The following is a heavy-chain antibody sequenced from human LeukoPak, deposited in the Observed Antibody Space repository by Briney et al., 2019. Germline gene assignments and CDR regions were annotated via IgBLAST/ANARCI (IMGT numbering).Heavy chain of an antibody. CDR2: IYSGGST. CDR1: GFTVSSNY. V-gene: IGHV3-53*01. CDR3: AKGSRYNSGLLHYMDV. Sequence: GGSLRLSCAASGFTVSSNYMSWVRQAPGKGLEWVSVIYSGGSTYYADSVKGRFIISRDNSKNTVHLQLESLRVEDTAVYYCAKGSRYNSGLLHYMDVWGKGTTVTVSS. J-gene: IGHJ6*03. D-gene: IGHD5-12*01.